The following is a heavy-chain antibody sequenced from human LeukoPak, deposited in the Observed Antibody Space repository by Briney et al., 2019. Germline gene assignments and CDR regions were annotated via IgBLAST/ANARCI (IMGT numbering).Heavy chain of an antibody. J-gene: IGHJ4*02. V-gene: IGHV5-51*01. D-gene: IGHD3-9*01. CDR3: ARRHTYYDILTGYRDYYFDY. Sequence: GESLKISCKGSGYSFTSYWIGWVRQMPGKGLEWMGIIYPGDSDTRYSPSFQGQVTISADKSIGTAYLQWSSLKASDTAMYYCARRHTYYDILTGYRDYYFDYWGQGTLVTVSS. CDR2: IYPGDSDT. CDR1: GYSFTSYW.